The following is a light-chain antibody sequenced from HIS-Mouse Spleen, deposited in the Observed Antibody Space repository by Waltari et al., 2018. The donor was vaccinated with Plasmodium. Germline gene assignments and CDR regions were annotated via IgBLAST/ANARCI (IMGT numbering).Light chain of an antibody. J-gene: IGLJ2*01. Sequence: QSALTQPPSASGPPGQSVTISCTGTSSDVGGYNYFSWYQQHPGKAPKLMFYEVSKRPSGAPDRCSGSKSGDTASLTVSGVQDEDEADYYCSSYAGSNNLVFGGGTKLTVL. CDR2: EVS. CDR3: SSYAGSNNLV. CDR1: SSDVGGYNY. V-gene: IGLV2-8*01.